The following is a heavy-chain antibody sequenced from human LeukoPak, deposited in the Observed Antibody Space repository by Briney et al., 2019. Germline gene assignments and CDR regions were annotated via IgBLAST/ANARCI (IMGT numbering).Heavy chain of an antibody. CDR3: AREDIVATTVDY. J-gene: IGHJ4*02. V-gene: IGHV3-74*01. CDR2: MNSDGSYT. D-gene: IGHD5-12*01. Sequence: GGSLRLSCAASGFTFSSYWMHWVRRAPGKGLMWVSRMNSDGSYTNYADSVKGRFTISRDNAKNTLYLQMNSLRAEDTAVYYCAREDIVATTVDYWGQGTLVTVSS. CDR1: GFTFSSYW.